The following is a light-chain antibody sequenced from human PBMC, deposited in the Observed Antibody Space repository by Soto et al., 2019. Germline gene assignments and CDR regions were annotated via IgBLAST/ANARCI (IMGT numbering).Light chain of an antibody. Sequence: DIQMTQSPSTLSASVGDRVTITFLASQRISSWLAWYQQKPGKAPALLIYRASTLESGVPSRFSGSGSGTESTLTISSLQPDDSATYYCQQYNSYAPYTFGQGTRLEI. J-gene: IGKJ5*01. CDR3: QQYNSYAPYT. V-gene: IGKV1-5*03. CDR2: RAS. CDR1: QRISSW.